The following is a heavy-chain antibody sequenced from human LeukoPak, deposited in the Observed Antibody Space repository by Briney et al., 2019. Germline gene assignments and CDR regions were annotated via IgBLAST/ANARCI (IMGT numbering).Heavy chain of an antibody. V-gene: IGHV3-43D*03. CDR1: GFTFDDYA. Sequence: GGSLRLSCAASGFTFDDYAMHWVRQAPGRGLEWVSLISWDGGTTYYADSVKGRFTISRDNSKNSLYVQMNSLRAEDTALYYCAKDGILTGYFESYFDYWGQGTLVTVSS. J-gene: IGHJ4*02. D-gene: IGHD3-9*01. CDR3: AKDGILTGYFESYFDY. CDR2: ISWDGGTT.